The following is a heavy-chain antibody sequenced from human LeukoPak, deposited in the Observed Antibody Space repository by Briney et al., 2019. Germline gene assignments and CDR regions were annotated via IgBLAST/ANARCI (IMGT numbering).Heavy chain of an antibody. J-gene: IGHJ4*02. CDR2: IKSKTDGGTT. CDR1: GFTFSNAW. Sequence: GGSLRLSCAASGFTFSNAWMSWGRQAPGKGGEWVGRIKSKTDGGTTDYAAPVKGRFTISRDDSKNTLYLQMNSLKTEDTAVYYCTTGSAQWLVEFDYWGQGTLVTVSS. CDR3: TTGSAQWLVEFDY. D-gene: IGHD6-19*01. V-gene: IGHV3-15*01.